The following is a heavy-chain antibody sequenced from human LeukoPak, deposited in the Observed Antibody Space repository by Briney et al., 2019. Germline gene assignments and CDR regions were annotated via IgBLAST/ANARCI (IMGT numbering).Heavy chain of an antibody. D-gene: IGHD2-2*01. CDR3: AKRRDCSSTSCAPYYFYGMDV. V-gene: IGHV3-30*02. CDR2: IWYDGSDK. Sequence: PGGSLRLSCAASGFTFRNYAMHWVRQAPGKGLEWVAVIWYDGSDKYYADSVKGRFTTSRDKSKNTVYLQMNSLRAEDTAVYYCAKRRDCSSTSCAPYYFYGMDVWGQGTTVTVSS. J-gene: IGHJ6*02. CDR1: GFTFRNYA.